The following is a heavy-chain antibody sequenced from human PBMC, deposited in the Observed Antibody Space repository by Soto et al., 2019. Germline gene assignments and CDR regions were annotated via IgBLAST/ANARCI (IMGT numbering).Heavy chain of an antibody. D-gene: IGHD6-19*01. CDR3: ARSPFIAVARYYYCYMDV. CDR2: IYYSGST. J-gene: IGHJ6*03. Sequence: QLQLQESGPGLVKPSETLSLTCTVSGGSISSSSYYWGWIRQPPGKLLEWIGSIYYSGSTYYNPSLKSRVTISVDTSKNQFSLKQSSVTAADTAVYYCARSPFIAVARYYYCYMDVWGKGTTVTVSS. CDR1: GGSISSSSYY. V-gene: IGHV4-39*01.